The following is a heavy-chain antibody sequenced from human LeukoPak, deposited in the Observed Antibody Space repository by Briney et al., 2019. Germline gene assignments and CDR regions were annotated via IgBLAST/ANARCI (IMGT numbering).Heavy chain of an antibody. CDR3: ARDQSGYSYGDFDY. V-gene: IGHV1-69*13. J-gene: IGHJ4*02. D-gene: IGHD5-18*01. Sequence: ASVKVSCKASGGTFSSYAISWVRQAPAQGLEWMGGIIPIFGTANYAQKFQGRVTITADESTSTAYMELSSLRSEDTAVYYCARDQSGYSYGDFDYWGQGTLVTVSS. CDR1: GGTFSSYA. CDR2: IIPIFGTA.